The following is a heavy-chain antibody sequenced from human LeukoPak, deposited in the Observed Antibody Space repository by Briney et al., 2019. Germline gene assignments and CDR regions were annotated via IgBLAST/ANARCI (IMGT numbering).Heavy chain of an antibody. V-gene: IGHV4-59*12. CDR3: ARAGYSSGWYAFDI. CDR1: GGSISSYY. J-gene: IGHJ3*02. CDR2: IYYSGST. Sequence: SETLSLTCTVSGGSISSYYWSWIRQPPGKGLEWIGYIYYSGSTNYNPSLKSRVTISVDRSKKQFSLKMSSVTAADTAVYYCARAGYSSGWYAFDIWGQGTMVTVSS. D-gene: IGHD6-19*01.